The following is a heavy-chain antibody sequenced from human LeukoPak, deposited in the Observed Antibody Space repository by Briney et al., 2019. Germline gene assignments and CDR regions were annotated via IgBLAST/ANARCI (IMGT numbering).Heavy chain of an antibody. J-gene: IGHJ6*03. Sequence: SETLPLTCAVYGGSFSGYYWSWIRQPPGKGLEWIGEINHSGSTNYNPSLKSRVTISVDTSKNQFSLKLSSVTAADTAVYYCARHGHQQYYYMDVWGKGTTVTVSS. V-gene: IGHV4-34*01. CDR2: INHSGST. CDR3: ARHGHQQYYYMDV. CDR1: GGSFSGYY.